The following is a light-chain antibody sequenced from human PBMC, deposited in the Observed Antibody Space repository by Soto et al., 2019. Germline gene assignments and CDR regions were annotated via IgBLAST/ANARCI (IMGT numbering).Light chain of an antibody. Sequence: EIVMTQSPATLSVTPGERATLSCRASQSVRSNLAWYQQKPGQAPRLLIYGASTRATGIPARFSGSGSGTEFTLTISSLQSEDFAVYSCQQYNDWPPLFGQGTKLEIK. CDR3: QQYNDWPPL. CDR1: QSVRSN. V-gene: IGKV3-15*01. CDR2: GAS. J-gene: IGKJ2*01.